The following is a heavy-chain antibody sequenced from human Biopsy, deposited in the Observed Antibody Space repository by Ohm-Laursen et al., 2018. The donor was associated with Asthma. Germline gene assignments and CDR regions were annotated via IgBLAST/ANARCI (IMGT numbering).Heavy chain of an antibody. CDR2: INYKSSSI. J-gene: IGHJ4*02. CDR3: AKRGSYFDY. CDR1: GFTFSGYS. D-gene: IGHD1-26*01. Sequence: SLRLSCSASGFTFSGYSMNWVRQAPGKGLEWVSYINYKSSSIYYADSVKGRFTVSRDNARNSLFLQMNSLRAEDTAVYYCAKRGSYFDYWGQGTLVTVSS. V-gene: IGHV3-48*01.